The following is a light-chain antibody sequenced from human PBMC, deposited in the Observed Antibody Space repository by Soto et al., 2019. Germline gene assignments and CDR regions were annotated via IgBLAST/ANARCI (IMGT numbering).Light chain of an antibody. CDR2: EVS. CDR3: SSYTSSSTLVV. V-gene: IGLV2-14*01. Sequence: QSVLTQPASVSGSPGQSITISCTGTNSDVGGYSYVSWYQQHPGKAPKLIIYEVSNRPSGVSDRFSASKSGNTASLTISGLQAEDEADYYCSSYTSSSTLVVFGGGTQLTVL. CDR1: NSDVGGYSY. J-gene: IGLJ2*01.